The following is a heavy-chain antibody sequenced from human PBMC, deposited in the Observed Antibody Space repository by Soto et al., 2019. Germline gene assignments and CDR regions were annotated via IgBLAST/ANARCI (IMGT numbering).Heavy chain of an antibody. J-gene: IGHJ4*02. CDR3: VFSAR. CDR2: INQDGGET. CDR1: GFTFNDYW. D-gene: IGHD6-6*01. Sequence: EVRLVQSGGGLVQPGGSLRLSCAASGFTFNDYWMGWVRQAPAKGLEWVANINQDGGETHYVDSVRGRFTISRDNAKKSLYLQMNSLIAEDTAVYYCVFSARWGQGTLVIVSS. V-gene: IGHV3-7*01.